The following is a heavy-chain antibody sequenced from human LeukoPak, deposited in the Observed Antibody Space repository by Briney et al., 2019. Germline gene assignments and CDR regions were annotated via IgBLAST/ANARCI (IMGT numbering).Heavy chain of an antibody. Sequence: KSSETLSLTCAVYGGSFSGYYWSWIRQPPGKGLEWIGEINHSGSTNYNPSLKSRVTISVDTSKNQFSLKLSSVTAADTAVFFRARGGGRGAFDPYYFDYWGQGTLVTVSS. V-gene: IGHV4-34*01. CDR1: GGSFSGYY. CDR3: ARGGGRGAFDPYYFDY. CDR2: INHSGST. D-gene: IGHD2-15*01. J-gene: IGHJ4*02.